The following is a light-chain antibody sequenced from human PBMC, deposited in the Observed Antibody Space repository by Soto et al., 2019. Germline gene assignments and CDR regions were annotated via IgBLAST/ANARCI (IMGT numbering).Light chain of an antibody. CDR3: QQSYSTPRT. CDR1: QSISSY. CDR2: AAS. V-gene: IGKV1-39*01. J-gene: IGKJ1*01. Sequence: DIQMTQSPSSLSASVGDRVTITCRVSQSISSYLNWYQQKPGKAPKLLIYAASSLQSGVPSRFSGSGSRTDFTLTISSLQPEDFATYYCQQSYSTPRTFGQGTKVEIK.